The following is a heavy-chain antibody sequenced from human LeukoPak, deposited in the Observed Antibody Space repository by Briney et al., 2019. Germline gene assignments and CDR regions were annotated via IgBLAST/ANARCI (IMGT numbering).Heavy chain of an antibody. V-gene: IGHV3-30*02. CDR2: RRYDGTEK. J-gene: IGHJ4*02. CDR1: GFTFNKFG. CDR3: SKDGPTTMVNGPFEY. D-gene: IGHD5-18*01. Sequence: GGSLRLSCAASGFTFNKFGIHWVRQRPGKGLEWVAFRRYDGTEKYYADSVKGRFTVSRDNSKNTVYLQMNSLRVEDTAVYYCSKDGPTTMVNGPFEYWARGTLVTVSS.